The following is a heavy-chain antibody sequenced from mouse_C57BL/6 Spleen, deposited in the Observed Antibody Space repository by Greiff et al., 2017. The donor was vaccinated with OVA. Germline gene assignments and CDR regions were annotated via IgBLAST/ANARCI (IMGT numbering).Heavy chain of an antibody. V-gene: IGHV1-64*01. J-gene: IGHJ2*01. Sequence: VQLQQSGAELVKPGASVKLSCKASGYTFTSYWMHWVKQRPGQGLEWIGMIHPNSGSTNYNEKFKSKATLTVDKSSSTAYMQLSSLTSEDSAVYYCARSVADYFDYWGQGTTLTVSS. CDR3: ARSVADYFDY. CDR1: GYTFTSYW. CDR2: IHPNSGST.